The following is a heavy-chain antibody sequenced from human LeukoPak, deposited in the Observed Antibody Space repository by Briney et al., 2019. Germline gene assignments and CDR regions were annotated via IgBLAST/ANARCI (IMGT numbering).Heavy chain of an antibody. CDR2: MYYSGSI. CDR3: ARQSVRVEEENCSGGSCPNSDFDY. CDR1: GGSISGYY. Sequence: SETLSLTCTVSGGSISGYYWSWLRQPPGKGLEWIGFMYYSGSINYNPSLKSRVTTSIDTSKNQFSLKLSSVTAADTTVYYCARQSVRVEEENCSGGSCPNSDFDYWGQGTLVTVSS. V-gene: IGHV4-59*08. J-gene: IGHJ4*02. D-gene: IGHD2-15*01.